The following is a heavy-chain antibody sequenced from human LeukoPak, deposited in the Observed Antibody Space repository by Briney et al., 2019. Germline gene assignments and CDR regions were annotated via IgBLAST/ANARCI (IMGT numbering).Heavy chain of an antibody. V-gene: IGHV1-46*01. CDR2: INPSGGST. J-gene: IGHJ4*02. CDR1: GYTFTSYY. CDR3: ARDQEGFDY. Sequence: ASVKVSCKASGYTFTSYYMHWVRQTPGQGLEWMGIINPSGGSTSYAQKFQGRVTVTRDTSTSTVHMELSGLRSEDTAVYYCARDQEGFDYWGQGTLVTVSS.